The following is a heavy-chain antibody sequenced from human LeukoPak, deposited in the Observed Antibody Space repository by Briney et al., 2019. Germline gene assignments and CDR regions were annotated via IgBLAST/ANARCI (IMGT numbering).Heavy chain of an antibody. V-gene: IGHV3-7*01. CDR3: ARDRRIAARRDYFDY. J-gene: IGHJ4*02. D-gene: IGHD6-6*01. CDR1: GFTFSSYW. CDR2: IKQDGSEK. Sequence: GGSLRLSCAASGFTFSSYWMSWVRQAPGKGLEWVANIKQDGSEKYYVDSVKGRFTISRDNAKNSLYLQMNSLRAEDTAVYYCARDRRIAARRDYFDYWGQGTLVTVSS.